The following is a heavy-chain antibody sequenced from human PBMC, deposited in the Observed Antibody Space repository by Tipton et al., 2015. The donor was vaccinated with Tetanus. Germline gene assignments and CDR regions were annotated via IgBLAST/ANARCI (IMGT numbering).Heavy chain of an antibody. V-gene: IGHV3-33*01. CDR3: ARDSGIVTHDASDI. Sequence: SLRLSCAASGFTFSSYGMHWVRQAPGKGLEWVAVIWYDGSNKYYADYVKGRFTISRDNSKNTLYLQMNSLRAEDTAVYYCARDSGIVTHDASDIWGEGTMVTVAS. D-gene: IGHD3-22*01. CDR2: IWYDGSNK. J-gene: IGHJ3*02. CDR1: GFTFSSYG.